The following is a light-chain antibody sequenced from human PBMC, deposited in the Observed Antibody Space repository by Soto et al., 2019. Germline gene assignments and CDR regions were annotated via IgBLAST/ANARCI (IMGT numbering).Light chain of an antibody. CDR3: QQRTNWTIT. V-gene: IGKV3-11*01. CDR1: QSVSSS. Sequence: EIVLTQSPATLSLSPGERATLSCRASQSVSSSLAWYQQKPGQAPRLLIYDTSNRATGIPARFSGSGSGTDFTLTISSLQTEDFAVYYCQQRTNWTITFGQGTRLEIK. J-gene: IGKJ5*01. CDR2: DTS.